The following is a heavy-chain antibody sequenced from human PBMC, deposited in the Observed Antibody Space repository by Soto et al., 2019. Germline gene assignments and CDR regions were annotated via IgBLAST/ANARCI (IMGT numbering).Heavy chain of an antibody. CDR1: GLIFSDYA. V-gene: IGHV3-23*01. J-gene: IGHJ4*02. Sequence: GGSLRLSCAASGLIFSDYAMSWVRQAPGKGLECVACISGSGDNTFYADSVKGRFTISRDNSKNTLSLHMNSLRVDDTAVYFCAKDRFGIVGPVDYWGQGTLVTVSS. CDR2: ISGSGDNT. D-gene: IGHD1-26*01. CDR3: AKDRFGIVGPVDY.